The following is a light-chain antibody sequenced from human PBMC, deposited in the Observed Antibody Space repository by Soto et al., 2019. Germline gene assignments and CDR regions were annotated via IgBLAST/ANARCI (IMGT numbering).Light chain of an antibody. CDR3: QQRSNWPRT. CDR2: DAS. Sequence: VLTQSPATLSLSPGERATLSCRASQSVSSYLAWYQQKPGQAPRLLIYDASNRATGIPARFSGSGSGTDFTLTISSLEPEDFAVYYCQQRSNWPRTFGQGTKVDIK. V-gene: IGKV3-11*01. J-gene: IGKJ1*01. CDR1: QSVSSY.